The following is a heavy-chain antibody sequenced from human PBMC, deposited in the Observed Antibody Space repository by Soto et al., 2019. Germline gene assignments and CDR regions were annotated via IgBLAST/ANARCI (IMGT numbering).Heavy chain of an antibody. CDR2: ISGSGGST. CDR3: AKDIVVVPAATYYYYGMDV. CDR1: GFTFSSYA. D-gene: IGHD2-2*01. V-gene: IGHV3-23*01. J-gene: IGHJ6*02. Sequence: GGSLRLSCAASGFTFSSYAMSWVRQAPGKGLEWVSAISGSGGSTYYADSVKGRFTISRDNSKNTLYLQMNSLRAEDTAVYYCAKDIVVVPAATYYYYGMDVWGQGTTVTVSS.